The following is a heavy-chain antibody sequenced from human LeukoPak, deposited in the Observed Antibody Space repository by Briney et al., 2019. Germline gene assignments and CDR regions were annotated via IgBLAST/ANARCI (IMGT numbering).Heavy chain of an antibody. CDR3: ARDLPPEDV. CDR1: GFTFSHYA. Sequence: GGSLRLSCAASGFTFSHYAMRWVRQAPGKGLEWVALISCDGSNIQYADSLKGRFTISRDNSKNTLYLQMNSLRVDDTAVYYCARDLPPEDVWGQGTTVTVSS. J-gene: IGHJ6*02. CDR2: ISCDGSNI. V-gene: IGHV3-30-3*01.